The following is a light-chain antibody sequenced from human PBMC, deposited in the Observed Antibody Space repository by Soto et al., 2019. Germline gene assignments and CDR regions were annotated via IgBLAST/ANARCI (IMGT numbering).Light chain of an antibody. CDR1: QGVSRK. V-gene: IGKV3-15*01. J-gene: IGKJ5*01. CDR3: HQRNT. CDR2: GAS. Sequence: EIVMTQSPATLSVAPGERVTLSCRASQGVSRKLAWYQHKSGQAPRLLISGASTGATGIPARFSGSGSGTEFTLTISSLQSEDCAIYYCHQRNTFGQGTRLEIK.